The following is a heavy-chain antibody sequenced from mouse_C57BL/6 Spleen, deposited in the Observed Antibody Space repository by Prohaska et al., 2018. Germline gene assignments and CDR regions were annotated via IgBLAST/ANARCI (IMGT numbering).Heavy chain of an antibody. CDR2: ISSGGSYT. CDR1: GFNFSSYG. CDR3: AGGGGRSYGWDVDV. D-gene: IGHD1-1*01. V-gene: IGHV5-6*01. Sequence: EVQLVESGGDLVKPGGFLKLYCAASGFNFSSYGMSWVRQNQDKRMEWVATISSGGSYTYYPDSVKGRFTMSRDNTKITLYLQKSRRKSEDTAMYCCAGGGGRSYGWDVDVWGTGTTVTVSS. J-gene: IGHJ1*03.